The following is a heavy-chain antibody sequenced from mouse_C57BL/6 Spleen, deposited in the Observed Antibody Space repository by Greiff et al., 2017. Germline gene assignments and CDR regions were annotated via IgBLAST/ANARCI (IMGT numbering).Heavy chain of an antibody. J-gene: IGHJ4*01. CDR2: SSNKANDYTT. CDR1: GFTFSDFY. CDR3: ARDAAGTMDY. Sequence: DVKLVESGGGLVQSGRSLRLSCATSGFTFSDFYMEWVRQAPGQGLEWIAASSNKANDYTTEYSASVKGRFIVSRDTSHSILYLLMYALRADDTTIYYCARDAAGTMDYWGQGTSVTVSS. V-gene: IGHV7-1*01. D-gene: IGHD4-1*01.